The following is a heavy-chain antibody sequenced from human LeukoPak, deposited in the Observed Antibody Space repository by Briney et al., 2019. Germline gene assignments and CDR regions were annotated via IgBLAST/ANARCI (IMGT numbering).Heavy chain of an antibody. CDR1: SGSISSYY. Sequence: SETLSLTCTVSSGSISSYYWSWIRQPAGKGLEWIGRISTSGSTNYNPSLKSRVTMSVDTSKNQFSLKLSSVTAADTAVYYCARVFTVRQAGYYYMDVWGKGTTVTVSS. CDR3: ARVFTVRQAGYYYMDV. CDR2: ISTSGST. V-gene: IGHV4-4*07. D-gene: IGHD1-1*01. J-gene: IGHJ6*03.